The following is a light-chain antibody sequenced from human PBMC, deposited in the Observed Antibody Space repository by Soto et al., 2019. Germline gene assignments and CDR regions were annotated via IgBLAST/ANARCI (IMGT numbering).Light chain of an antibody. V-gene: IGLV1-40*01. CDR2: GNT. CDR3: QSYDNSLSAFYV. Sequence: QSVLTQPPSVSGAPGQRVTISCTGSSSNIGAGYAVHWYQQLPGTAPKLLIYGNTSRPSGVPDRFSGSKSGTSASLAITGLQAEDEADYYCQSYDNSLSAFYVFGTGTKVTVL. CDR1: SSNIGAGYA. J-gene: IGLJ1*01.